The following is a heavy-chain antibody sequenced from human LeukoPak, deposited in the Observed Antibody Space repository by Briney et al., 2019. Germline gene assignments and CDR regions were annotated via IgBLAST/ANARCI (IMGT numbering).Heavy chain of an antibody. CDR1: GFTFSSSG. V-gene: IGHV1-58*01. CDR3: ATGLTIQGAFDI. D-gene: IGHD3-3*01. CDR2: LVVGRGNT. J-gene: IGHJ3*02. Sequence: SVKVSCKASGFTFSSSGVQWVRQARGQRLEWMGWLVVGRGNTNYAQNFQERVTITRDMSTSTAYMELSSLRSEDTAMYYCATGLTIQGAFDIWGQGTMVTVSS.